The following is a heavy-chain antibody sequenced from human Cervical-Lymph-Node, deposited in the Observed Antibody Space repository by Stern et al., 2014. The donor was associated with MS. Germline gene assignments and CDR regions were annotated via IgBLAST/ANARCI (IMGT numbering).Heavy chain of an antibody. D-gene: IGHD3-10*01. V-gene: IGHV3-9*01. CDR1: GFTFDDYA. Sequence: EVQLVESGGGLVQPGRSLRLSCAASGFTFDDYAMHWVRQAPGKGLEWVSGITWNSGSIGYADSVKGRFTIYRDNAKNSLYLQMNSLRAEDTALYYCAKDPLRVWFGALSGMDVWGQGTAVTVSS. CDR3: AKDPLRVWFGALSGMDV. CDR2: ITWNSGSI. J-gene: IGHJ6*02.